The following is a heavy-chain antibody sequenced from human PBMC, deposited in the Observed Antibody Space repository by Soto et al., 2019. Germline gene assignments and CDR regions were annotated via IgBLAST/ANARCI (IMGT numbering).Heavy chain of an antibody. J-gene: IGHJ3*02. Sequence: GGSLRLSCAASGFTFSSYWMHWVRQAPGKGLVWVSRINSDGSSTSYADSVKGRFTISRDNAKNSLYLQMNSLRAEDTAVYYCARDIPPILGYCSGGSCPDAFDIWGQGTMVTVSS. D-gene: IGHD2-15*01. V-gene: IGHV3-74*01. CDR3: ARDIPPILGYCSGGSCPDAFDI. CDR2: INSDGSST. CDR1: GFTFSSYW.